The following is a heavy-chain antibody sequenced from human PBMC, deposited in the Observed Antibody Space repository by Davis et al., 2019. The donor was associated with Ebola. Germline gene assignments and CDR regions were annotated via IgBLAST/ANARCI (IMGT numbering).Heavy chain of an antibody. V-gene: IGHV3-74*01. J-gene: IGHJ4*02. D-gene: IGHD3/OR15-3a*01. Sequence: GESLKISCTASGFTFSRYWMHWVRQAPGKGLVWVSRITADGSSSSYADSVKGRFTISRDNAKNSLYLQMNSLRAEDTAVYYCARDSMDWFGDGNFDYWGQGTLVTVSS. CDR1: GFTFSRYW. CDR2: ITADGSSS. CDR3: ARDSMDWFGDGNFDY.